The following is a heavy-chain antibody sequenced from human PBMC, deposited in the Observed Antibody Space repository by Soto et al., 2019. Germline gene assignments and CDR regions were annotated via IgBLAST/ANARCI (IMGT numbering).Heavy chain of an antibody. CDR3: TTRLYSSSSYYYYYGMDV. CDR1: GFTFSNAW. CDR2: IKSKTDGGTT. V-gene: IGHV3-15*07. Sequence: GGSLRLSCAASGFTFSNAWMNWVRQAPGKGLEWVGRIKSKTDGGTTDYAAPVKGRFTISRDDSKNTLYLQMNSLKTEDTAAYYCTTRLYSSSSYYYYYGMDVWGQGTTVTVSS. D-gene: IGHD6-6*01. J-gene: IGHJ6*02.